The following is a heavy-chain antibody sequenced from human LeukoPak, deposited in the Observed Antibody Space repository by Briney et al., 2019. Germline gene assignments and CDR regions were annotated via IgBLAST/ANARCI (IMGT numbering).Heavy chain of an antibody. CDR2: IKPDGSDK. D-gene: IGHD6-19*01. Sequence: PGGSLRLSCAASGFTFSSYEMNWVRQAPGKGLEWVANIKPDGSDKYYVDSMEGRFTISRDNAKNSLYLQMNSLRAEDTAVYYCARGLFAGGWYPDYFDYWGQGTLVTVSS. J-gene: IGHJ4*02. V-gene: IGHV3-7*03. CDR3: ARGLFAGGWYPDYFDY. CDR1: GFTFSSYE.